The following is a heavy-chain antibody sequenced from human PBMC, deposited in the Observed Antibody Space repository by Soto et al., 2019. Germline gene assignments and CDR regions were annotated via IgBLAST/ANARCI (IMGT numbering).Heavy chain of an antibody. CDR2: IKSKTDGGTT. CDR3: TTELRELPYYGMDV. CDR1: GFTFSNAW. D-gene: IGHD1-26*01. V-gene: IGHV3-15*07. Sequence: GGSLRLSCAASGFTFSNAWMNWVRQAPGKGLEWVGRIKSKTDGGTTDYAAPVKGRFTISRDDSKNTLYLQMNSLKTEDTAVYYCTTELRELPYYGMDVWGQGTTVTVSS. J-gene: IGHJ6*02.